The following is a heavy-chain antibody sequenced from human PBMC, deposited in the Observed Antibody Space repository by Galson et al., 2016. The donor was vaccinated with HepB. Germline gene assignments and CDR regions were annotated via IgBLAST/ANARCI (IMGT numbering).Heavy chain of an antibody. CDR1: GFTFSTYN. CDR2: ISNSNSYI. Sequence: SLRLSCAASGFTFSTYNMNWVRQAPGKGLEWVSSISNSNSYIYYTDSVKGRFTISRDNAENSLYLQMNSLRAEDTAVYYCARDFGYCSSTSCYKGGLFYYYGMDAWGQGTTVTVSS. CDR3: ARDFGYCSSTSCYKGGLFYYYGMDA. J-gene: IGHJ6*02. D-gene: IGHD2-2*02. V-gene: IGHV3-21*01.